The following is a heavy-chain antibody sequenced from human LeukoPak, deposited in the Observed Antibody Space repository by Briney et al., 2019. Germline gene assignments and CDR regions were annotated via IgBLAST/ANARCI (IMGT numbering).Heavy chain of an antibody. D-gene: IGHD2-2*01. J-gene: IGHJ4*02. CDR3: ARYDCSSTSCYFVDY. CDR1: GGSISSGGYY. V-gene: IGHV4-31*03. Sequence: SETLSLTCTVSGGSISSGGYYWSWIRQHPGKGLEWIGYIYYSGSTYYNPSLRSRVTISVDTSKNQFSLKLSSVTAADTAVYYCARYDCSSTSCYFVDYWGQGTLVTVSS. CDR2: IYYSGST.